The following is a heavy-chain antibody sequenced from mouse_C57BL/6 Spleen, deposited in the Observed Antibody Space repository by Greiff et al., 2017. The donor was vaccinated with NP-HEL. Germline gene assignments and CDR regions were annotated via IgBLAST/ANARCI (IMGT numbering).Heavy chain of an antibody. J-gene: IGHJ2*01. CDR3: TRPSYYYGSRDYFDY. D-gene: IGHD1-1*01. CDR2: IDPETGGT. Sequence: QVQLKESGAELVRPGASVTLSCKASGYTFTDYEMHWVKQTPVHGLEWIGAIDPETGGTAYNQKFKGKAILTADKSSSTAYMELRSLTSEDSAVYYCTRPSYYYGSRDYFDYWGQGTTLTVSS. CDR1: GYTFTDYE. V-gene: IGHV1-15*01.